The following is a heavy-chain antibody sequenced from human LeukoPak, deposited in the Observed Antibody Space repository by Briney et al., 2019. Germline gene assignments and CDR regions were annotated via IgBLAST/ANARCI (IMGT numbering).Heavy chain of an antibody. CDR1: GFTFSSYA. CDR2: ISYDGSNK. V-gene: IGHV3-30*04. CDR3: AKERPPGIAAESFQP. D-gene: IGHD6-13*01. J-gene: IGHJ1*01. Sequence: GGSLRLSCAASGFTFSSYAMHWVRQAPGKGLEWVAVISYDGSNKYYADSVKGRFTISRDNSKNTLYLQMNSLRAEDTAVYYCAKERPPGIAAESFQPWGQGALVTVSS.